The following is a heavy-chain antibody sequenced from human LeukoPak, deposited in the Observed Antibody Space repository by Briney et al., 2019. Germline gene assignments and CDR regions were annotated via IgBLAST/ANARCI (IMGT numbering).Heavy chain of an antibody. CDR2: ISYDGSNK. D-gene: IGHD3-16*01. J-gene: IGHJ6*02. CDR3: ARDDDFDYSRNYYYGMDV. CDR1: GCTFSSYA. V-gene: IGHV3-30*04. Sequence: HPGGSLRLSCAASGCTFSSYAMHWVRQAPGKGLEWAAVISYDGSNKYYADSVKGRFTISRDNSKNTLYLQMNSLRAEDTAVYYCARDDDFDYSRNYYYGMDVWGQGTTVTVSS.